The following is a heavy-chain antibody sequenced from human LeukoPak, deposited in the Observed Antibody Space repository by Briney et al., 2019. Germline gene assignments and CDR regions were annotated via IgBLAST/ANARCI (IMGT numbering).Heavy chain of an antibody. CDR2: IYTSGST. V-gene: IGHV4-4*07. J-gene: IGHJ6*02. CDR1: GGSISSYY. CDR3: ARDQAGLRYGMDV. Sequence: SETLSLTCTVSGGSISSYYWSWIRQPPGKGLEWIGRIYTSGSTNYNPSLKSRVTMSVDTSKNQFSLNLNSVTAADTAVYYCARDQAGLRYGMDVWGQGTTVTVSS.